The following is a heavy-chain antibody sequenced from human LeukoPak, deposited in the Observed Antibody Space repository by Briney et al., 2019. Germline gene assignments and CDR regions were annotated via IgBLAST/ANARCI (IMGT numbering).Heavy chain of an antibody. D-gene: IGHD2-2*02. CDR1: GYTFTSYY. CDR2: IIPILGIA. V-gene: IGHV1-69*04. Sequence: GASVKVSCKASGYTFTSYYMHWVRQAPGQGLEWMGRIIPILGIANYAQKFQGRVTITADKSTSTAYMELSSLRSEDTAVYYCARVMGYCSSTSCYMNYGMDVWGQGTTVTVSS. CDR3: ARVMGYCSSTSCYMNYGMDV. J-gene: IGHJ6*02.